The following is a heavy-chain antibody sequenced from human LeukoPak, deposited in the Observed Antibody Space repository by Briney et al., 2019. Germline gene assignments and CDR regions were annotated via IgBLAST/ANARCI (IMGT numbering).Heavy chain of an antibody. J-gene: IGHJ4*02. Sequence: PSETLSLTCTVSGGSISSYYWSWIRQPPGKGLEWIGYIYYSGSTNYNPSPKSRVTISVDTSKNQFSLKLSSVTAADTAVYYCARQQWDTHPCFDYWGQGTLVTVSS. CDR1: GGSISSYY. V-gene: IGHV4-59*08. CDR2: IYYSGST. CDR3: ARQQWDTHPCFDY. D-gene: IGHD5-18*01.